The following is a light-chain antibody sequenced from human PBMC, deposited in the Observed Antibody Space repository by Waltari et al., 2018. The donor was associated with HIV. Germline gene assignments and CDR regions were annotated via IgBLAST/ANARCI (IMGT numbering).Light chain of an antibody. V-gene: IGKV1-33*01. CDR3: QQYANVPWT. Sequence: DIQMTQSPSSLSASVGDRVTITCQASRDISNHLNWYQQKPGTAPQPLIYDASNVETGIPSRFSGSGSGTDFTFTISSLQPEDSAIYSCQQYANVPWTFGQGTRVEIK. CDR2: DAS. CDR1: RDISNH. J-gene: IGKJ1*01.